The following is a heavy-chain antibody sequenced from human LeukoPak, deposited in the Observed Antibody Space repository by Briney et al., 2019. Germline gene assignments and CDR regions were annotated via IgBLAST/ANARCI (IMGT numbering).Heavy chain of an antibody. D-gene: IGHD3-16*01. CDR3: ARCLGGRCDYFDY. Sequence: PSETLSLTCTVSGGSISTYYWSWIRQPPGKGLEWIGRIYTSGSTNYNPSPKSRVTISVDTSRNQFSLRLTSVTAAGTAVYYCARCLGGRCDYFDYWGQGTLVTVSS. V-gene: IGHV4-4*08. CDR2: IYTSGST. CDR1: GGSISTYY. J-gene: IGHJ4*02.